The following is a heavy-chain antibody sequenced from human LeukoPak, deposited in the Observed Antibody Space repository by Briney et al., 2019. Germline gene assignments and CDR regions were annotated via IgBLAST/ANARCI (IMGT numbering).Heavy chain of an antibody. D-gene: IGHD1-26*01. Sequence: ASVKVSCKASGYNFASYWIGWVRQMPGKGLEWMGIIYPGDSETIYSPSFQGQVTISADKSISTAYLQWNSLKASDTAMYYCAKPSGSYRQGLRHFDYWGQGTLVTVSS. CDR3: AKPSGSYRQGLRHFDY. V-gene: IGHV5-51*01. J-gene: IGHJ4*02. CDR2: IYPGDSET. CDR1: GYNFASYW.